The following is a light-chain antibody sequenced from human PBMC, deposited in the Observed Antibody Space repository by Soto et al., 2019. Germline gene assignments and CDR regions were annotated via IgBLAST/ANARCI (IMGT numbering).Light chain of an antibody. V-gene: IGLV1-44*01. Sequence: QSVLTQPPSASGTPGQRVTFSCSGSSSNIGINTVTWYQQLPGTAPKLVIYSNYDRPSGVPDRFSGSTSGTSASLVIRGLQSEDEADYYCAAWDDILNGYVFGGGTKVTVL. CDR1: SSNIGINT. J-gene: IGLJ1*01. CDR2: SNY. CDR3: AAWDDILNGYV.